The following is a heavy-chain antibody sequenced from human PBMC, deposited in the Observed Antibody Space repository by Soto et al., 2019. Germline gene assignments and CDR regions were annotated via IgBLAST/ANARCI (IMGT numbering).Heavy chain of an antibody. V-gene: IGHV3-74*01. CDR3: PREASASVY. CDR1: VLTFSSYW. CDR2: IRSDGSSK. J-gene: IGHJ4*02. Sequence: PGGSVRLSCAASVLTFSSYWMNLVRQAPGKGLEWVARIRSDGSSKGYADSVKGRFTISRDNSKNTLYLQMNSLRAEDTAVFYFPREASASVYWGQAILVTGSS. D-gene: IGHD6-19*01.